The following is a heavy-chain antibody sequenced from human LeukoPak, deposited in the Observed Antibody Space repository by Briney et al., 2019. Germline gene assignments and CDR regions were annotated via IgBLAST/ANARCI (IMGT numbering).Heavy chain of an antibody. D-gene: IGHD6-19*01. J-gene: IGHJ4*02. Sequence: PSETLSLTRGVYNGSFSTYNWTWIRQPPGQGLEWIGQINHISTTKYNPSLESRVTLSVDTSKNQFSLRLTSVTAADTAVYYCARMWFYSGWFSFDYWGQGILVTVSS. V-gene: IGHV4-34*01. CDR3: ARMWFYSGWFSFDY. CDR1: NGSFSTYN. CDR2: INHISTT.